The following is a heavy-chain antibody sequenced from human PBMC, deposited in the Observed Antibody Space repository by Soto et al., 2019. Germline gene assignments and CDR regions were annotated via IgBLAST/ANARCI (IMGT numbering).Heavy chain of an antibody. Sequence: GGSLRLSCVASGFTFDDYAMHWVRQAPGKGLEWVSGISFNSGSIGYAESVKGRCTIPGDNARNSLYLQMDSLRTEDTALYYCARDIRESQLLYDALDFWGQGTLVTVSS. CDR3: ARDIRESQLLYDALDF. CDR1: GFTFDDYA. D-gene: IGHD2-2*01. J-gene: IGHJ4*03. CDR2: ISFNSGSI. V-gene: IGHV3-9*01.